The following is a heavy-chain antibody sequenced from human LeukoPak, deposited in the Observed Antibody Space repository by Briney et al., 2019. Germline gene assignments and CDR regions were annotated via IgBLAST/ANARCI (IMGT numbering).Heavy chain of an antibody. CDR1: GGSISSSNSY. CDR2: IYSSGST. CDR3: ARKREGPTTGIDS. J-gene: IGHJ4*02. D-gene: IGHD1-26*01. Sequence: SETLSLTCTVSGGSISSSNSYWGWIRQSPGTGLEWIGNIYSSGSTYYNPSLKSRVTISIDTSENQFSLKLSSVTAADTAVYYCARKREGPTTGIDSWGQGTLVTVPS. V-gene: IGHV4-39*07.